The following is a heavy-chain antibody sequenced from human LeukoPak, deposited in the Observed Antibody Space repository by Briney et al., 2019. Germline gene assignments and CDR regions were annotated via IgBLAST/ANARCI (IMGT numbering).Heavy chain of an antibody. CDR3: ARDHDYYDSSGYFNY. J-gene: IGHJ4*02. CDR2: IYHSGST. Sequence: PSETLSLTCTVSGYSISSGYYWGWIRQPPGKGLEWIGSIYHSGSTYYNPSLKSRVTISVDTSKNQFSLKLSSVTAADTAVYYCARDHDYYDSSGYFNYWGQGTLVTVSS. V-gene: IGHV4-38-2*02. D-gene: IGHD3-22*01. CDR1: GYSISSGYY.